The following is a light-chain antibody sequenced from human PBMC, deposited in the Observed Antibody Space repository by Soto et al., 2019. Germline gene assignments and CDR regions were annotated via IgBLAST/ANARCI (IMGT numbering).Light chain of an antibody. CDR2: GAS. CDR3: QQFNNWPPWT. CDR1: QSVXNN. Sequence: IELTQSPAALSVSPGERATLSCRASQSVXNNFDWYEQKPGQAPRVLIXGASTRATAIPARFSGSGSGKEFTLTISSLLSEDFAAYYCQQFNNWPPWTFGQGTKVDIK. V-gene: IGKV3-15*01. J-gene: IGKJ1*01.